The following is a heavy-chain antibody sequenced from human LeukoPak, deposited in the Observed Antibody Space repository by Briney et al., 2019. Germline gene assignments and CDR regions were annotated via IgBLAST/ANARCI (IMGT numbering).Heavy chain of an antibody. Sequence: GRSLRLSCAASGFTFDDYAMHWVRQAPGKGLEWVSGISWNSGSIGYADSVKGRFTISRDNAKNSLYLQMNSLRAEDTALYYCAKDSARFGELATDAFDIWGQGTMVTVSS. V-gene: IGHV3-9*01. CDR2: ISWNSGSI. D-gene: IGHD3-10*01. CDR3: AKDSARFGELATDAFDI. CDR1: GFTFDDYA. J-gene: IGHJ3*02.